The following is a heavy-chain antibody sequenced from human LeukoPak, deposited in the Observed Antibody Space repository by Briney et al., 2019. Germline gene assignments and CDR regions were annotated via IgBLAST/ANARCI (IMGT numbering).Heavy chain of an antibody. V-gene: IGHV1-69-2*01. J-gene: IGHJ4*02. D-gene: IGHD6-19*01. CDR2: ADPEDGET. CDR3: LNGRHSSGWHHIDY. Sequence: GASVKVSCKASGYTFTSYYMHWVRQAPGKGLEWMGLADPEDGETIYAEKFQGRVTITADTSTDTAYMELRSLRSEDTAVYYCLNGRHSSGWHHIDYWGQGTLVTVSS. CDR1: GYTFTSYY.